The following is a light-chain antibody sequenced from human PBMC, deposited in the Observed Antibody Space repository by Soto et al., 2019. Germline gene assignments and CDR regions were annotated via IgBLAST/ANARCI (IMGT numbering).Light chain of an antibody. CDR2: GAS. J-gene: IGKJ1*01. Sequence: EIVLTQSPATLALSPGERATLSCRASQSVSSNLAWYQQKPGQAPRLLIYGASTRATGIPARFSGSGSGTEFTLTISSLQSEDFAVYHCQQYYNWWTFGQGTKVDIK. CDR3: QQYYNWWT. V-gene: IGKV3-15*01. CDR1: QSVSSN.